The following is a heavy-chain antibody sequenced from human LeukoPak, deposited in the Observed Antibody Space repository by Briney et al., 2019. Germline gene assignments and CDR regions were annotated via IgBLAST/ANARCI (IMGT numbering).Heavy chain of an antibody. V-gene: IGHV5-51*01. CDR3: ARQLKYDYGDYWFDP. Sequence: GESLKISCKGSGYSFTSYWIGWVRQMPGKGLEWMGIIYPGDSDTRYSPSFQGQVTISADKSISTAYLQWSSLKASDTAMYYCARQLKYDYGDYWFDPWGQGPLVTVSS. J-gene: IGHJ5*02. CDR1: GYSFTSYW. CDR2: IYPGDSDT. D-gene: IGHD4-17*01.